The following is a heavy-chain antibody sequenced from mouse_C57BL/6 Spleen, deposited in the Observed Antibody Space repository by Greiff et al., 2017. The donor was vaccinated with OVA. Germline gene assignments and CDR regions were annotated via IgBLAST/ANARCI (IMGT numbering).Heavy chain of an antibody. J-gene: IGHJ2*01. V-gene: IGHV1-9*01. D-gene: IGHD1-1*01. Sequence: QVQLQQSGAELMKPGASVKLSCKATGYTFTGYWIEWVKQRPGHGLEWIGEILPGSGSTNSNEKFKGKATFTADTSSNTAYMQLSSLTTEYSAIYYGAGPSTTVPYYFDYWGQGTTLTVSS. CDR1: GYTFTGYW. CDR2: ILPGSGST. CDR3: AGPSTTVPYYFDY.